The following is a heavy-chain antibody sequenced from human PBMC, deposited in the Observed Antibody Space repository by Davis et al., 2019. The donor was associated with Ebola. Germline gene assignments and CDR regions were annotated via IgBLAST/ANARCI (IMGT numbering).Heavy chain of an antibody. CDR1: GFTFSSYS. D-gene: IGHD2-2*01. V-gene: IGHV3-21*01. Sequence: GESLKISCAASGFTFSSYSINWVRQAPGKGLEWASSISTSSTYIYYADSVKGRFTISRDNAKNSLYLQMNSLRAEDTAVYYCARDREDIVVVPAAYGMDVWGQGTTVTVSS. J-gene: IGHJ6*02. CDR2: ISTSSTYI. CDR3: ARDREDIVVVPAAYGMDV.